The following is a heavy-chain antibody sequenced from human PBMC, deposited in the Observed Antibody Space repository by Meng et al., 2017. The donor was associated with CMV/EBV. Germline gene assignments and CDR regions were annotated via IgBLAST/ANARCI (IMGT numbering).Heavy chain of an antibody. J-gene: IGHJ4*02. CDR2: IYYSGST. CDR3: ARDLGHCSSTSCSDY. Sequence: SETLSLTCTVSGGSISSSSYYWGWIRQPPGKGLEWIGSIYYSGSTHYNPSLKSRVTISVDTSKNQFSLKLSSVTAADTAVYYCARDLGHCSSTSCSDYWGQGTLVTVSS. D-gene: IGHD2-2*01. CDR1: GGSISSSSYY. V-gene: IGHV4-39*07.